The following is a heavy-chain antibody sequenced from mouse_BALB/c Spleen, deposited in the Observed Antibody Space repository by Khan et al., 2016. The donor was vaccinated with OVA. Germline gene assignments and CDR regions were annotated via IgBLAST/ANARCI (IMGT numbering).Heavy chain of an antibody. CDR3: ERSGYDYFAY. D-gene: IGHD2-14*01. CDR2: ISPGDGNT. J-gene: IGHJ3*01. CDR1: GYGFSNYL. V-gene: IGHV1-80*01. Sequence: QVQLKQSGAELVRPGSSVKISCKASGYGFSNYLMNWVKQGPGQGLEWIGQISPGDGNTYYNGKFKDKATLTVDKSSSTAYMQLSSLTSEDSAVYFCERSGYDYFAYWGQETLVTVSA.